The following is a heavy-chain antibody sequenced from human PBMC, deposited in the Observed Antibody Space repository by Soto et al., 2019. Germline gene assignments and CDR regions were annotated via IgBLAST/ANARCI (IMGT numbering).Heavy chain of an antibody. J-gene: IGHJ6*03. CDR1: GYSFTSYW. D-gene: IGHD6-6*01. Sequence: PGESLKISCKGSGYSFTSYWIGWVRQMPGKGLEWMGIIYPGDSDTRYSPSFQGQVTISADKSISTAYLQWSSLKASDTAMYYCARRAPGSSSYYYYMDVWGKGTTVTVSS. CDR2: IYPGDSDT. V-gene: IGHV5-51*01. CDR3: ARRAPGSSSYYYYMDV.